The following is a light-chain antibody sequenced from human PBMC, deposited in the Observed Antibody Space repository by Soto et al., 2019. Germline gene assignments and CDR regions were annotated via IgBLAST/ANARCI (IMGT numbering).Light chain of an antibody. Sequence: EIVMTQSPATLSVSPGERATLSCRASQSVSNNLAWYQQKPGQAPRLLIYGVSTRATGVPARFSGSGSGTEFTLTISTLQSEDLAVYYCQQYNDWPLTLGQGTKVEI. J-gene: IGKJ1*01. CDR3: QQYNDWPLT. CDR1: QSVSNN. CDR2: GVS. V-gene: IGKV3-15*01.